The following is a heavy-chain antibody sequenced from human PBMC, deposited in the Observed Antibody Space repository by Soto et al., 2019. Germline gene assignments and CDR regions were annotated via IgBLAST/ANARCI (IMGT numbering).Heavy chain of an antibody. CDR3: ARDLQGSSSWYYFDY. D-gene: IGHD6-13*01. CDR2: IKGDGSST. CDR1: GFTFSTYW. Sequence: PGGSLRLSCAASGFTFSTYWMDWVRQAPGTGLEWVSRIKGDGSSTSYADSVKGRFTISRDNSKNTLYLQMNSLRAEDTAVYYCARDLQGSSSWYYFDYWGQGTLVTVSS. J-gene: IGHJ4*02. V-gene: IGHV3-74*01.